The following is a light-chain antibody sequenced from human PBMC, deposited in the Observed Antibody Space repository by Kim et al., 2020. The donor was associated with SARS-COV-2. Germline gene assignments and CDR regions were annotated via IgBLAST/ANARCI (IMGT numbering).Light chain of an antibody. CDR1: QSISSY. J-gene: IGKJ1*01. CDR3: QQSYSTFAWT. CDR2: AAS. Sequence: DIQMTQSPSSLSASVGDRVTITCRTSQSISSYLNWYQQKPGKAPKLLIYAASSLQSGVPSRFSGSGPGTDFTLTISSLQPEDFATYYCQQSYSTFAWTFGQGTKVDSK. V-gene: IGKV1-39*01.